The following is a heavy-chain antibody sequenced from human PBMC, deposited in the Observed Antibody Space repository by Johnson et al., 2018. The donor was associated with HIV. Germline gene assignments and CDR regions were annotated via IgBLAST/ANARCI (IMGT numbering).Heavy chain of an antibody. CDR2: IKQDGTEK. CDR3: AKDIRADNRGSAFDI. V-gene: IGHV3-7*05. J-gene: IGHJ3*02. CDR1: GFTFSSYW. Sequence: VQLVESGGGLVQPGGSLRLSCAASGFTFSSYWMSWVRQAPGKGLEWVANIKQDGTEKYYLDSMRGRFTISRDNAKNSLYLQMNRLRPEDTALYYCAKDIRADNRGSAFDIWGQGTMVTVSS. D-gene: IGHD3-10*01.